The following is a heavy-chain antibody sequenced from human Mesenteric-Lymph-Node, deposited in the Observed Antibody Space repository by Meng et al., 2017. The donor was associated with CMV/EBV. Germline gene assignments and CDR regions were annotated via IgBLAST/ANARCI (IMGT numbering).Heavy chain of an antibody. Sequence: GESLKISCAASGFTFSSYGMHWVRQAPGKGLEWVAVIWYDGSNKYYADSVKGRFTISRDNSKNTLYLQMNSLRAEDTAVYYCARSRFDCSGGSCYSSSWFDPWGQGTLVTVSS. CDR3: ARSRFDCSGGSCYSSSWFDP. CDR1: GFTFSSYG. D-gene: IGHD2-15*01. V-gene: IGHV3-33*01. J-gene: IGHJ5*02. CDR2: IWYDGSNK.